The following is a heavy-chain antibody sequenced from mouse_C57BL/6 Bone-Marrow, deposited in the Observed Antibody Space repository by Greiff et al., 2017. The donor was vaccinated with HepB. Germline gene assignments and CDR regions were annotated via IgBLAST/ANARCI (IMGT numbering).Heavy chain of an antibody. D-gene: IGHD1-1*01. CDR3: ARGDYGSSYPYFDY. CDR2: INYDGSST. Sequence: DVKLVESGGDLVKPGGSLKLSCTASGFTFSDYYMAWVRQVPEKGLEWVANINYDGSSTYYLDSLKSRFIISRDNAKNILYLQMSSLKSEDTATYYCARGDYGSSYPYFDYWGQGTTLTVSS. CDR1: GFTFSDYY. V-gene: IGHV5-16*01. J-gene: IGHJ2*01.